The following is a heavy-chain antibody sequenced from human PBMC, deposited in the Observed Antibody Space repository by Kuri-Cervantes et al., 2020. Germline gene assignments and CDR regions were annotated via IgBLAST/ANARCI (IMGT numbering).Heavy chain of an antibody. CDR3: AGGSSGWFWDY. D-gene: IGHD6-19*01. J-gene: IGHJ4*02. Sequence: GESLKISCTASGSTFSNYAMTWVRLAPGKGLDWVSAISGSGGNTYYADSVKGRFTISRDNSRSTLFLQMNSLRAEDTALYYCAGGSSGWFWDYWGQGTLVTVSS. V-gene: IGHV3-23*01. CDR2: ISGSGGNT. CDR1: GSTFSNYA.